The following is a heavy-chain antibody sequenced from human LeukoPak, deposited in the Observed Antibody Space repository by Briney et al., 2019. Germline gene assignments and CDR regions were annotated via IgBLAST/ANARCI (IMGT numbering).Heavy chain of an antibody. J-gene: IGHJ6*04. Sequence: SVKVTLKSSGCTFSSYAITWVRQAPGQGLEWMGGIIPFFGTANYAQKFQGRVTITADESTYTAYMELSSVRSEDTAVYYCTRGAPLLSMVRGVYYYDYGMDVWGEGPADTVSS. V-gene: IGHV1-69*01. D-gene: IGHD3-10*01. CDR3: TRGAPLLSMVRGVYYYDYGMDV. CDR1: GCTFSSYA. CDR2: IIPFFGTA.